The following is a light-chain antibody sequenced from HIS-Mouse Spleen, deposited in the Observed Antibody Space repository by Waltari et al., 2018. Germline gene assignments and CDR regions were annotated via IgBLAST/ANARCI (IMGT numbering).Light chain of an antibody. V-gene: IGLV3-1*01. CDR1: KLGDKY. Sequence: SYELTQPPSVSVSPGQTASITCSGDKLGDKYACWYQQKPGQSPVLVIYQDSKRPSGIPERVSGSNLGNTATLTISGTQAMDEADYYCQAWDSSTANVVFGGGTKLTVL. CDR2: QDS. CDR3: QAWDSSTANVV. J-gene: IGLJ2*01.